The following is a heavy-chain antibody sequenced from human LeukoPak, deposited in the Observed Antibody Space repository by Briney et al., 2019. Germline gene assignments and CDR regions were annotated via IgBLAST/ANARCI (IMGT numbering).Heavy chain of an antibody. V-gene: IGHV4-59*01. CDR2: IYYSGST. D-gene: IGHD3-10*01. Sequence: SETLSLTCTVSGGSISSYYWSWIRQPPGKGLEWIGYIYYSGSTNYNPSLKSRVTISADTSKNQFSLNLSSVTAADTAVYYCARQTSMVLDYWGQGTLVTVSS. CDR1: GGSISSYY. CDR3: ARQTSMVLDY. J-gene: IGHJ4*02.